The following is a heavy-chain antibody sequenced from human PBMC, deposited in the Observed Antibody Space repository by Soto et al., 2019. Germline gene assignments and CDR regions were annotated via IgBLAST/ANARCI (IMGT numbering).Heavy chain of an antibody. Sequence: SETLSLTCTVSGGSISSYYWSWIRQPPGKGLEWIGYIYYSGSTNYNPSLKSRVTISVDTSKNQFSLKLSSVTAADTAVYYCARTSYYYDSSGYRLYYFDYWGQGTLVTVSS. CDR2: IYYSGST. J-gene: IGHJ4*02. V-gene: IGHV4-59*01. D-gene: IGHD3-22*01. CDR3: ARTSYYYDSSGYRLYYFDY. CDR1: GGSISSYY.